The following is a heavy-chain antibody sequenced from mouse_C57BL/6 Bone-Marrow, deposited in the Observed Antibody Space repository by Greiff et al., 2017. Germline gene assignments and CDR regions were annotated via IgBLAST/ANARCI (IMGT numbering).Heavy chain of an antibody. CDR1: GYTFTSYW. V-gene: IGHV1-50*01. D-gene: IGHD1-1*01. J-gene: IGHJ1*03. CDR2: SDPSCGYT. CDR3: ASDYDSSYWYFDV. Sequence: VQLQQPGAELVKPGASVKLSCKASGYTFTSYWMQWVKQRPGQSLEWIGDSDPSCGYTTYNHKFKAKATLTVDTSSSTAYMQLSSLTSEDSAVYYCASDYDSSYWYFDVWGTGTTVTVSS.